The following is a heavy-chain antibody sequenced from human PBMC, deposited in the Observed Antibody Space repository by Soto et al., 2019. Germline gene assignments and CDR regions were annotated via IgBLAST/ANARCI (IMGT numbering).Heavy chain of an antibody. J-gene: IGHJ6*03. V-gene: IGHV4-39*01. CDR3: ARFSWYDGDSITNYYMDF. D-gene: IGHD6-13*01. Sequence: LQESGPGLVKPSETLSLTCSVFGDSISSRSYYWAWIRRPPGMGLEWIASISYTVNTYYNPSLTSRAAISGDTSKNQFSLKLSFVTAADTAVYYCARFSWYDGDSITNYYMDFWGNGATVTVSS. CDR2: ISYTVNT. CDR1: GDSISSRSYY.